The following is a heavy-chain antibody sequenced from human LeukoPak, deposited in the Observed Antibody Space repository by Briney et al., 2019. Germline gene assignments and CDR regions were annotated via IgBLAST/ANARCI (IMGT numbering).Heavy chain of an antibody. J-gene: IGHJ4*02. CDR3: ARAHYYDSSGLDF. CDR2: ISSSGSTI. CDR1: GFTFSSYE. Sequence: GGSLRLSCAASGFTFSSYEMNWVRQAPGKGLEWVSYISSSGSTIYYADSLKGRFTISRDNAKNSLYLQMNSLRAEDTVVYYCARAHYYDSSGLDFWGQGTLVTVSS. V-gene: IGHV3-48*03. D-gene: IGHD3-22*01.